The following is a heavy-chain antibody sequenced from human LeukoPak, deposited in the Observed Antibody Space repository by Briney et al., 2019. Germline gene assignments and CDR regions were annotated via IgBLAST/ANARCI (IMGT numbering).Heavy chain of an antibody. J-gene: IGHJ4*02. CDR3: ARDLVRGATPSEYFDY. Sequence: PSETLSLTCTVSGGSISSSSYYWGWIRQPPGKGLEWIGSIYYSGSTYYNPSLKSRVTISVDTSKNQFSLKLSSVTAADTAVYYCARDLVRGATPSEYFDYWGQGTLVTVSS. D-gene: IGHD3-10*02. V-gene: IGHV4-39*02. CDR2: IYYSGST. CDR1: GGSISSSSYY.